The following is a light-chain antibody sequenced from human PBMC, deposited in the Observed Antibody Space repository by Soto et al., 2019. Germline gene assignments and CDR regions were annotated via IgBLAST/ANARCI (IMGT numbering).Light chain of an antibody. Sequence: IVLTQSPGNLSFSPGERATLSCRASQSVSSSYLAWYQQKPGQAPRLLIYGASSRATGIPDRFSGSGSGTDFTLTISRLEPEDFAVYYCQQYGSSPRTFGQGTKVDIK. CDR1: QSVSSSY. J-gene: IGKJ1*01. V-gene: IGKV3-20*01. CDR2: GAS. CDR3: QQYGSSPRT.